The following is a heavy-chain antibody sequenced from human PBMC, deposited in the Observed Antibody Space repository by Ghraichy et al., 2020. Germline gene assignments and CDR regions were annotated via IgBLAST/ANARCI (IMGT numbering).Heavy chain of an antibody. J-gene: IGHJ4*02. CDR1: GFTFSSYS. V-gene: IGHV3-21*01. Sequence: GGSLRLSCAASGFTFSSYSMNWVRQAPGKGLEWVSSISSSSSYIYYADSVKGRFTISRDNAKNSLYLQMNSLRAEDTAVYYCARDLLYYYDSSGYFNWGQGTLVTVSS. D-gene: IGHD3-22*01. CDR2: ISSSSSYI. CDR3: ARDLLYYYDSSGYFN.